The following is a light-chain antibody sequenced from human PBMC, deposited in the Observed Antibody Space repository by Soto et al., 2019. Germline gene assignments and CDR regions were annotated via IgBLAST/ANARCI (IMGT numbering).Light chain of an antibody. Sequence: EIVLTPSQAPLSVSAGERVTLPCSASKSVSSYLACYQQKPGQAPRLLIYDASTTATGIPARFSGSGSGTDFTLTISSLEPEDFAVYYCQQRSNWPGTFGQGTKVDIK. V-gene: IGKV3-11*01. CDR2: DAS. CDR1: KSVSSY. CDR3: QQRSNWPGT. J-gene: IGKJ1*01.